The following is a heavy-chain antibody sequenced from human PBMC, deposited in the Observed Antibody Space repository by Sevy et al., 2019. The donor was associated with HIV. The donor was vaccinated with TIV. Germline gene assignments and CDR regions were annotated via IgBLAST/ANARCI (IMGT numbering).Heavy chain of an antibody. CDR2: IYYSGST. V-gene: IGHV4-59*01. Sequence: SETLSLTCTVSGGSISSYYWSWIRQPPGKGLEWIGYIYYSGSTNYNPSLKSRVTISVDTSKNQFSLKLSSVTAADTAVYYCATGSKNLTLRTTYYFDYWRQGTLVTVSS. CDR3: ATGSKNLTLRTTYYFDY. J-gene: IGHJ4*02. D-gene: IGHD4-17*01. CDR1: GGSISSYY.